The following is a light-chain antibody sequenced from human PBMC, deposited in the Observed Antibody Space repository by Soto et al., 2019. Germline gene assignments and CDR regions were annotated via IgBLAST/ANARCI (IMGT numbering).Light chain of an antibody. V-gene: IGLV2-14*01. Sequence: QSVLTQPASVSGSPGQSITISCTGTSSDVGGYNYVSWYQQHPGKAPKLMIYDVSNRPSGVSNRFSGSKSGNTASLTISGLQAEDEADYYCSSYTSSSRGVFGGGTQLTVL. J-gene: IGLJ2*01. CDR2: DVS. CDR1: SSDVGGYNY. CDR3: SSYTSSSRGV.